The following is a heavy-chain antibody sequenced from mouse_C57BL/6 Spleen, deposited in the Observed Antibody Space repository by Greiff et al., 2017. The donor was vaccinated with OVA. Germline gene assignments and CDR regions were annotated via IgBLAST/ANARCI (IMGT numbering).Heavy chain of an antibody. CDR1: GYTFTSYW. D-gene: IGHD1-1*01. J-gene: IGHJ2*01. Sequence: QVQLQQPGAELVKPGASVKMSCKASGYTFTSYWITWVKQRPGQGLEWIGNIYPASGSTNYTAKFKGKATLTVDTSSSTAYMQLSSLTSEGSAVYYCANYYGYWGQGTTLTVAS. CDR2: IYPASGST. V-gene: IGHV1-55*01. CDR3: ANYYGY.